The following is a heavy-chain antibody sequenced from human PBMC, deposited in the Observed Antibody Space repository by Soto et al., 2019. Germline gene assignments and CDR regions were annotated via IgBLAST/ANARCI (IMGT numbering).Heavy chain of an antibody. Sequence: QVQLQQWGAGLLKPSETLSLTCAVYGGSFSGYYWSWIRQPPGKGLEWIGEINDSGSTNYNPSLKSRVTVSVDTSKNQFSLKLSSVTAADTAVFYCARGLYSGSYSDAFDIWGLGTMVTVSS. CDR2: INDSGST. CDR3: ARGLYSGSYSDAFDI. J-gene: IGHJ3*02. CDR1: GGSFSGYY. D-gene: IGHD1-26*01. V-gene: IGHV4-34*01.